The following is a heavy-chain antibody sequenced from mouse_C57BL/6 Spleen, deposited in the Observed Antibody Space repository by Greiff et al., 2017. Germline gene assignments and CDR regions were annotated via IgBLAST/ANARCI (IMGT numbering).Heavy chain of an antibody. CDR1: GYAFTNYL. Sequence: LVESGAELVRPGTSVKVSCKASGYAFTNYLIEWVKQRPGQGLEWIGVINPGRGGTNYNEQFKGKATLSADKSSSTAYMQLSSRTSEDSAVYFCARRSTVVAPFMDYWGQGTSVTVSS. D-gene: IGHD1-1*01. J-gene: IGHJ4*01. V-gene: IGHV1-54*01. CDR2: INPGRGGT. CDR3: ARRSTVVAPFMDY.